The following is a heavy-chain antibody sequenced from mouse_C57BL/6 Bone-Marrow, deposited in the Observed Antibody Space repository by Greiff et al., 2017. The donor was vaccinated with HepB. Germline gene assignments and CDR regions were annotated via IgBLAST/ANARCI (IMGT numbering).Heavy chain of an antibody. CDR1: GYTFTGFC. V-gene: IGHV1-9*01. Sequence: VQLQQSGAELMKPGASVKLSCKATGYTFTGFCIEWVKQRPGHGLEWIGEIVPGSGSTNYNEKFQGKATFTAATSSHTAYMQLSSLTAEDSAICYCAGGKLRRRDIDYWGKGTSVTVSS. J-gene: IGHJ4*01. CDR3: AGGKLRRRDIDY. CDR2: IVPGSGST. D-gene: IGHD3-2*02.